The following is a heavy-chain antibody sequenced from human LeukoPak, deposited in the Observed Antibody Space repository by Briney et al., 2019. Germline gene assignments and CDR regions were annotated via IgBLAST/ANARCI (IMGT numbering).Heavy chain of an antibody. D-gene: IGHD3-3*01. CDR1: GESFSGYY. J-gene: IGHJ5*02. Sequence: SESLSLTCAVYGESFSGYYWSWIRQPPGKGLEWIGEINHSGSTNYNPSLKSRVTISVDTSKNQFSLKLSSVTAADTAVYYCARVYYDFWSGYIQSWFDPWGQGTLVTVSS. CDR2: INHSGST. V-gene: IGHV4-34*01. CDR3: ARVYYDFWSGYIQSWFDP.